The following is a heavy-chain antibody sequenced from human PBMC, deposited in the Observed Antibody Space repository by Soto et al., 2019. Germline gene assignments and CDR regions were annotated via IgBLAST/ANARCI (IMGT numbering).Heavy chain of an antibody. D-gene: IGHD1-26*01. V-gene: IGHV3-15*07. CDR1: GFIFSNAC. CDR3: TTDLPGAPDDY. J-gene: IGHJ4*02. Sequence: GGSLRLSCAASGFIFSNACMNWVRKAPGKGLEWVGRIKSKADSGTIDFAAPVKGRFTISRDDSKNTLYLQMNSLKTEDTAVYYCTTDLPGAPDDYWGQGSLVTV. CDR2: IKSKADSGTI.